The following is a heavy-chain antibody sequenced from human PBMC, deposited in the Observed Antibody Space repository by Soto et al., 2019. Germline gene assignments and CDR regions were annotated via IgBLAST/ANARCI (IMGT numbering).Heavy chain of an antibody. CDR3: ARELAWFGELSGPGMDV. D-gene: IGHD3-10*01. CDR1: GFTFSSYS. CDR2: ISSSSSTI. Sequence: PGGSLRLSCAASGFTFSSYSMNWVRKAPGKGLEWVSYISSSSSTIYYADSVKGRFTISRDNAKNSLYLQMNSLRDEDTAVYYCARELAWFGELSGPGMDVWGQGTTVTVSS. V-gene: IGHV3-48*02. J-gene: IGHJ6*02.